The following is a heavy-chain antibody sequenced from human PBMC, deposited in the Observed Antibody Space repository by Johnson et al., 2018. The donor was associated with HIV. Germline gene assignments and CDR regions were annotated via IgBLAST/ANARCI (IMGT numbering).Heavy chain of an antibody. Sequence: EVQLVESGGGLVQPGGSLRLSCAASGFTFSNYWMTWVRQAPGKGLEWVANIQQDGSDTYYADSVKGRFTISRDNAKNSLYLQMNSLRAEDTALYYCARADTAMVRGAFDIWGQGTMVTVSS. V-gene: IGHV3-7*05. CDR1: GFTFSNYW. J-gene: IGHJ3*02. CDR2: IQQDGSDT. CDR3: ARADTAMVRGAFDI. D-gene: IGHD5-18*01.